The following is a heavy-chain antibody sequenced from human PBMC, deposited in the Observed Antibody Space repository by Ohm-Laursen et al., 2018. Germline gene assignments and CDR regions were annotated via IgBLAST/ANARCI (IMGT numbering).Heavy chain of an antibody. Sequence: GSLRLSCAASGFTFSNSAMNWVRQAPGKGLEWVSIISGRADSIYYAASVKGRFTISRDNSKNTVFLQMNSLRAEDTAVYYCAKDLGIVTDYWGQGTLVTVSS. J-gene: IGHJ4*02. V-gene: IGHV3-23*01. CDR2: ISGRADSI. CDR3: AKDLGIVTDY. D-gene: IGHD3-22*01. CDR1: GFTFSNSA.